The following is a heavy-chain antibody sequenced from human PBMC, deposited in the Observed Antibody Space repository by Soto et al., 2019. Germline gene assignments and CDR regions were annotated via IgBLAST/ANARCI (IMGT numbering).Heavy chain of an antibody. V-gene: IGHV4-39*01. J-gene: IGHJ5*02. CDR3: ARHAGMDLWNWFDP. Sequence: QLQLQESGPGLVKPSETLSLTCTVSGGSISSSSYYWGWIRQPPGKGLEWIGSIYYSGSTYYNPSLNSRVTISGDTSKNQFSLKLSSVTAADTAVYYCARHAGMDLWNWFDPWGQGTLVTVSS. D-gene: IGHD2-21*01. CDR2: IYYSGST. CDR1: GGSISSSSYY.